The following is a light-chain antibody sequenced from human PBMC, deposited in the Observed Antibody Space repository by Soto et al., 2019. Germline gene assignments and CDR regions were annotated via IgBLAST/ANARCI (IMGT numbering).Light chain of an antibody. Sequence: QSVLTQPASVSGSPGQSITISCTGTSSDVGGYNYVSWYQQHPGTAPKLMIYDVSNRPSGVSNRFSGSKSGNTASLTISGVQAEEEADYYCSSYTSSSTVVFGGGTKLTVL. CDR3: SSYTSSSTVV. CDR2: DVS. V-gene: IGLV2-14*01. CDR1: SSDVGGYNY. J-gene: IGLJ2*01.